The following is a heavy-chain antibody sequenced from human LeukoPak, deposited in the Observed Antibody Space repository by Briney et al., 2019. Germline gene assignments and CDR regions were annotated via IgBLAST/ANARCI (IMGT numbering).Heavy chain of an antibody. CDR3: ARWGGTRQYYFDY. Sequence: PGGSLRLSCTASGFTFSNYWMSWVRQAPGKGLEWVANIKQDGSEKYYVDSVKGRFTISRDNAMNSLYLQMNSLNAEDTAVYYCARWGGTRQYYFDYWGRGTLVTVSS. J-gene: IGHJ4*02. V-gene: IGHV3-7*01. CDR2: IKQDGSEK. D-gene: IGHD1-1*01. CDR1: GFTFSNYW.